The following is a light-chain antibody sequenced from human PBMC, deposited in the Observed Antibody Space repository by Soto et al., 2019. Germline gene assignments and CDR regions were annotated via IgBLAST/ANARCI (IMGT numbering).Light chain of an antibody. Sequence: EIVLTQSPATLSLSPVERATLSCRASQSVSSYLAWYQQKPGQAPRLLIYGASTRATGIPARFSGSGSGTDFTLTIDNLEPEDFAIYYCQQRNNWPLITFGQGTRLEIK. CDR2: GAS. CDR1: QSVSSY. J-gene: IGKJ5*01. V-gene: IGKV3-11*01. CDR3: QQRNNWPLIT.